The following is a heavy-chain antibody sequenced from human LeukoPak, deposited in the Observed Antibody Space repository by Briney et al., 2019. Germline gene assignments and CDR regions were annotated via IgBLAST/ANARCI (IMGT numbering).Heavy chain of an antibody. CDR3: ARGGGLDV. D-gene: IGHD3-16*01. Sequence: GGSLRLSCAASGFTFSSYWMNWASQAPGKGLEWAASINHNGNVNYYVDSVMGPFTISRDNAKNSLYLQMSNLRAKDTAVYFCARGGGLDVWGQGATVTVSS. CDR2: INHNGNVN. CDR1: GFTFSSYW. V-gene: IGHV3-7*03. J-gene: IGHJ6*02.